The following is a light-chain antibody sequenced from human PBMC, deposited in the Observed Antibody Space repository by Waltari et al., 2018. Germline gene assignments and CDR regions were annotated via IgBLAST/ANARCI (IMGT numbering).Light chain of an antibody. CDR1: QGIRSY. Sequence: DIQLTQSPSFLSASVGDRVTITCRASQGIRSYLAWYQQKPGKAPNLLIYAASTLQSGVPSRFSGSGSGTEFTLTISSLQPEYFATYYCQQLNSYPRTFGGGTKVEIK. CDR3: QQLNSYPRT. V-gene: IGKV1-9*01. J-gene: IGKJ4*01. CDR2: AAS.